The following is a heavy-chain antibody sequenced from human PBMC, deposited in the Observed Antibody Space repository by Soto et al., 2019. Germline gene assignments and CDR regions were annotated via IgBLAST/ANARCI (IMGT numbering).Heavy chain of an antibody. CDR1: GGSISSYY. CDR3: ASIYDSSGYYYGNHCFDP. J-gene: IGHJ5*02. V-gene: IGHV4-59*12. D-gene: IGHD3-22*01. Sequence: SETLSLTCTVSGGSISSYYWSWIRQPPGKGLEWIGYIYYSGSTNYNPSLKSRVTISVDTSKNQFSLELSSVTAADTALYYFASIYDSSGYYYGNHCFDPWGQGTLVTVSS. CDR2: IYYSGST.